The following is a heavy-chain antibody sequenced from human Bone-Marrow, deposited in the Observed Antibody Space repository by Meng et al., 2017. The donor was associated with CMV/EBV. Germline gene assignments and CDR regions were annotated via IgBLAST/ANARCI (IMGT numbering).Heavy chain of an antibody. J-gene: IGHJ4*02. D-gene: IGHD6-13*01. CDR3: ARGRMTAASLAY. V-gene: IGHV3-21*01. CDR1: GFTFITYS. CDR2: ISSSSTYI. Sequence: GESLKISCAASGFTFITYSMNWVRQAPGKGLEWVSSISSSSTYIYYADSVKGRFTISRDNAKNSLYLQMNSLRAEDTAVYYCARGRMTAASLAYWGQGTLVTVSS.